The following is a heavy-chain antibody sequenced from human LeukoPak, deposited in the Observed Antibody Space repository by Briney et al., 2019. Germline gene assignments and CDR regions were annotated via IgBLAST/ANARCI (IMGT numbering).Heavy chain of an antibody. CDR3: ARDLLNEGNHLDY. J-gene: IGHJ4*02. CDR2: IYYSGST. V-gene: IGHV4-30-4*01. Sequence: SETLSLTCTVSGGSISGSSYYWSWIRQPPGKGLEWIGYIYYSGSTYYNPSLKSRVTISVDTSKNQFSLKLSSVTAADTAVYYCARDLLNEGNHLDYWGQGTLVTVSS. D-gene: IGHD4-23*01. CDR1: GGSISGSSYY.